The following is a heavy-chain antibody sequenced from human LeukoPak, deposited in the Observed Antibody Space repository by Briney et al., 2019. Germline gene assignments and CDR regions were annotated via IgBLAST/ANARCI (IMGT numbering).Heavy chain of an antibody. D-gene: IGHD6-19*01. CDR3: AYGWQWLTRGDY. CDR1: GGSISSSSYY. V-gene: IGHV4-39*07. J-gene: IGHJ4*02. Sequence: SETLSLTCTVSGGSISSSSYYWDWIRQPLGKGLEWIGSIYYSGSTYYNPSLKSRVTISVDTSKNQFSLKLSSVTAADTAVYYCAYGWQWLTRGDYWGQGTLVTVSS. CDR2: IYYSGST.